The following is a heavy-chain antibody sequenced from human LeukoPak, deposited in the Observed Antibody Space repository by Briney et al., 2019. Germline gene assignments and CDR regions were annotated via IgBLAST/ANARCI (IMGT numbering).Heavy chain of an antibody. CDR1: GYTFTSYG. J-gene: IGHJ5*02. Sequence: ASVKVSCKASGYTFTSYGISWVRQAPGQGLEWMGWISAYNGNTNYAQKLQGRVTMTIDTSTSTAYMELRSLRSDDTAVYYCARDTLLWFGELEPNWFDPWGQGTLVTVSS. CDR2: ISAYNGNT. CDR3: ARDTLLWFGELEPNWFDP. V-gene: IGHV1-18*01. D-gene: IGHD3-10*01.